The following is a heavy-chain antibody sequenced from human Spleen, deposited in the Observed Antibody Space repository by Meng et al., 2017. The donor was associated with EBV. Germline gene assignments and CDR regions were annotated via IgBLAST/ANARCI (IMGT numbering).Heavy chain of an antibody. CDR3: ARSPYSGSYYANFDY. V-gene: IGHV4-4*02. CDR1: SGSINSGYW. CDR2: VYHDGTT. J-gene: IGHJ4*02. Sequence: QVQLQESGPGLVKPSGTLPLPCPVSSGSINSGYWWSWVRQPPGKGLEWIEEVYHDGTTNYSPSLKSRLTISVEKSMNQFSLKLTSVSAADTAVYYCARSPYSGSYYANFDYWGQGVLVTVSS. D-gene: IGHD1-26*01.